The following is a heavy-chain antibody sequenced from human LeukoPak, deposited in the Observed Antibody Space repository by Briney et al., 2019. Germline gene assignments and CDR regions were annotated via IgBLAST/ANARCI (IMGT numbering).Heavy chain of an antibody. D-gene: IGHD3-10*01. CDR3: AGGSTLDRGLVYY. CDR1: GFTFSSYW. V-gene: IGHV3-74*01. Sequence: GGSLRLSCAVSGFTFSSYWMHWVRQAPGKGLGWLSRISGDESSTSYADSVKGRFTISRDNAKNTLFLQMNSLRAEDTAVYYCAGGSTLDRGLVYYWGQGALVTVSS. CDR2: ISGDESST. J-gene: IGHJ4*02.